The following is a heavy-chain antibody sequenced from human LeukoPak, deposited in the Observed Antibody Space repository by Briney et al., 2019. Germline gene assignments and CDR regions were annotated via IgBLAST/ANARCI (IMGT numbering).Heavy chain of an antibody. J-gene: IGHJ6*03. CDR1: GGSISSYY. V-gene: IGHV4-59*01. Sequence: PSETPSLTCTVSGGSISSYYWSWIRQPPGKGLEWIGYIYYSGSTNYNPSLKSRVTISVDTSKNQFSLKLSSVTAADTAVYYCARGARAKTTVYYYYYMDVWGKGTTVTVSS. CDR2: IYYSGST. CDR3: ARGARAKTTVYYYYYMDV. D-gene: IGHD4-17*01.